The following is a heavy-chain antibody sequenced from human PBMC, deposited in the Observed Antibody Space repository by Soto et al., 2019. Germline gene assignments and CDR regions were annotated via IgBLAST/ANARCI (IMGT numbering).Heavy chain of an antibody. Sequence: SGPTLVNPTQTLTLTCTFSGFSLSRSGVGVGWIRQPPGKALEWLALIYWNDDRRYSPSLRSRLTVTKDTSKNKVVINMTNMETGEPGTYYCARLAGSVPMDVWGQGPRVTVAS. CDR1: GFSLSRSGVG. J-gene: IGHJ6*02. CDR3: ARLAGSVPMDV. V-gene: IGHV2-5*01. D-gene: IGHD2-15*01. CDR2: IYWNDDR.